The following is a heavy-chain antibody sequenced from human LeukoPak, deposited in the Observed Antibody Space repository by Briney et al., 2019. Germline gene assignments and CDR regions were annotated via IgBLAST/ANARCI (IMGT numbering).Heavy chain of an antibody. CDR2: INHSGST. CDR1: GGSFSGYY. Sequence: SETLSLTCAVYGGSFSGYYWSWIRQPPGKGLEWIGEINHSGSTNYNPSLKSRATISVDTSKNQFSLKLSSVTAADTAVYYCARPFDYYDSSGYYMRYYYMDVWGKGTTVTVPS. CDR3: ARPFDYYDSSGYYMRYYYMDV. J-gene: IGHJ6*03. V-gene: IGHV4-34*01. D-gene: IGHD3-22*01.